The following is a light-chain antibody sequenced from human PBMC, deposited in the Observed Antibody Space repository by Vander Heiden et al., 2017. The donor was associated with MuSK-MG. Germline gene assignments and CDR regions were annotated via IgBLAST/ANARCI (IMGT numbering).Light chain of an antibody. J-gene: IGLJ2*01. CDR2: DVS. CDR3: SSYTSSSTLV. V-gene: IGLV2-14*03. CDR1: SSDVGGYNY. Sequence: QSALTQPASVSGSPGQSITISCPGNSSDVGGYNYVYWYQQHPGKAPNLMIYDVSNRPAGGSNRFSGSKSGNTASLTISGLQAEDEADYYCSSYTSSSTLVFGGGTKLTVL.